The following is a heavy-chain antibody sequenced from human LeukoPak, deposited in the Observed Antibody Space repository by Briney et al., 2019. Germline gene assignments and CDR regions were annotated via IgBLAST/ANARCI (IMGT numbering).Heavy chain of an antibody. J-gene: IGHJ6*02. D-gene: IGHD3-10*01. CDR1: GGTFSSYA. CDR3: ARSSITMVRGVIAWGNYYYYGMDV. Sequence: AASVKVSCTASGGTFSSYAISWVRQAPGQGLEWMGGIIPIFGTANYAQKFQGRVTITADESTSTAYMELSSLRSEDTAVYYCARSSITMVRGVIAWGNYYYYGMDVWGQGTTVTVSS. CDR2: IIPIFGTA. V-gene: IGHV1-69*13.